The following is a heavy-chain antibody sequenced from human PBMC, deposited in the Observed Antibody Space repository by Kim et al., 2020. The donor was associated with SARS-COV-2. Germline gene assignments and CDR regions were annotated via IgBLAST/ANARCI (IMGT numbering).Heavy chain of an antibody. CDR3: ARPYYDSSGYCIDY. Sequence: GGSLRLSCAASGFTFSSYWMHWVRQAPGKGLVWVSRINSDGSSTSYADSVKGRFTISRDNAKNTLYLQMNSLRAEDTAVYYCARPYYDSSGYCIDYWGQGTLVTVSS. D-gene: IGHD3-22*01. CDR2: INSDGSST. CDR1: GFTFSSYW. J-gene: IGHJ4*02. V-gene: IGHV3-74*01.